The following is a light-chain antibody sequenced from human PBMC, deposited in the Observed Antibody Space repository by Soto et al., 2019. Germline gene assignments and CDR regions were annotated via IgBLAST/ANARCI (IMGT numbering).Light chain of an antibody. V-gene: IGKV3-11*01. J-gene: IGKJ3*01. CDR3: QQRSNWPLFT. CDR2: DAF. CDR1: QSVSSS. Sequence: EIVLTQSPATLSLSPGERATLSCRASQSVSSSLAWYQQKPGQAPRLLIYDAFNRATGIPARFTGSGSGTVFTLTISSLEPEDFAVYYCQQRSNWPLFTFGPGTKVDIK.